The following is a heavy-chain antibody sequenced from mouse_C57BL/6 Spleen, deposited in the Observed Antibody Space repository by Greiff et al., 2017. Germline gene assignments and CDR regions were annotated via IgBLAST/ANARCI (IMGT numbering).Heavy chain of an antibody. CDR3: EREGGDLTGTAWFAY. CDR1: GYTFTSYN. Sequence: LQESGAELVRPGASVKMSCKASGYTFTSYNMHWVKQTPRQGLEWIGAIYPGNGDTSYNQKFKGKATLTVDKSSSTDYMQLSSLTSEDSAVXFCEREGGDLTGTAWFAYWGQGTLVTVSA. D-gene: IGHD4-1*01. J-gene: IGHJ3*01. CDR2: IYPGNGDT. V-gene: IGHV1-12*01.